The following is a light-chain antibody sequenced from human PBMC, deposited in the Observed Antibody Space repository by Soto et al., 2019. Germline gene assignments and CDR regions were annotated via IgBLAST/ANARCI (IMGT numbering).Light chain of an antibody. CDR2: DVS. CDR1: SSDVGGYNY. Sequence: QSALTQPASVSGSPGQSITISCTGTSSDVGGYNYVSWYQQHPGKAPKLMIYDVSNRPSGVSNRFSGSKSGNTASLTISGLQAEDEADYYCNSYSSSSVSVFGPGTKVTVL. J-gene: IGLJ1*01. CDR3: NSYSSSSVSV. V-gene: IGLV2-14*01.